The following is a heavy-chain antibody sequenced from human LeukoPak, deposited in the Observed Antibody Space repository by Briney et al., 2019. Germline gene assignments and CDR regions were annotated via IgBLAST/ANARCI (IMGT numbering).Heavy chain of an antibody. Sequence: PGGSLRLSCAASGFRFTDYGMHWVRQAPGKGLEWVAFIRYDESDKYYADSAKGRFAISRDNSKNTLTLQMNSLKTEDTSIYFCAKGAWAADGPMGNNFASWGQGTLVTVSS. CDR1: GFRFTDYG. D-gene: IGHD6-13*01. CDR2: IRYDESDK. CDR3: AKGAWAADGPMGNNFAS. J-gene: IGHJ4*02. V-gene: IGHV3-30*02.